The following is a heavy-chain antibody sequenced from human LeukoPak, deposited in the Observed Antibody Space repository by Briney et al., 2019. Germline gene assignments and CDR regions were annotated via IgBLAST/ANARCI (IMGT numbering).Heavy chain of an antibody. Sequence: KTSETLSLTCTVSGGSISSGSYYWSWIRQPAGKGLEWIGRIYTSGSTNYNPSLKSRVTISVDTSKNQFSLKLSSVTAADTAVYYCARGAALQYCSGGSCYWSWFDPWGQGTLVTVSS. CDR3: ARGAALQYCSGGSCYWSWFDP. CDR2: IYTSGST. V-gene: IGHV4-61*02. CDR1: GGSISSGSYY. J-gene: IGHJ5*02. D-gene: IGHD2-15*01.